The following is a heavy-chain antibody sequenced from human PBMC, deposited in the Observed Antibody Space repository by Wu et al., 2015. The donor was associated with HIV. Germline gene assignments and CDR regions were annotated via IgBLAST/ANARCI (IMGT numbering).Heavy chain of an antibody. CDR3: ATGTAFHY. CDR1: GYTFMRYG. J-gene: IGHJ4*02. V-gene: IGHV1-18*01. Sequence: QVQLVQSGAEVKKTGASVKVSCKASGYTFMRYGISWVRQAPGQGLEWMGWITTYNGDTNYAQKFQGRVTMTRDTSFSTAYMDLSRLKSDDTAVYYCATGTAFHYWGQGTLVTVSS. D-gene: IGHD2-21*02. CDR2: ITTYNGDT.